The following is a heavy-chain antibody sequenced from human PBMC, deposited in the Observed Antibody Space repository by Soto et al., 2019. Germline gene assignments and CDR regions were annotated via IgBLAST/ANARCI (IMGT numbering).Heavy chain of an antibody. V-gene: IGHV4-59*08. Sequence: PSETLSLTCTVSGGSIRSYYWSWIRQPPGKGLEWIGYIYYTGTTDYNPSLKSRVAISVDTSKKQSSLQVTSVTAADTAVYYCARHRIEVVWRGFDFWGQGSPVTVSS. CDR3: ARHRIEVVWRGFDF. CDR2: IYYTGTT. D-gene: IGHD1-1*01. J-gene: IGHJ4*02. CDR1: GGSIRSYY.